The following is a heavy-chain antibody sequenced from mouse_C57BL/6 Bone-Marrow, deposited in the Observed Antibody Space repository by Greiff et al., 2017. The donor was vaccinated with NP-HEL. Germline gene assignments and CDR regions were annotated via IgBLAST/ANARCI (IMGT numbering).Heavy chain of an antibody. CDR2: ISSKSSNYAT. CDR3: VREGDY. J-gene: IGHJ4*01. V-gene: IGHV10-3*01. CDR1: GFTFNTYA. Sequence: EVQVVESGGGLVQPKGSLKLSCAASGFTFNTYAMHWVRQAPGKGLEWVARISSKSSNYATYYADSVKDRFTISRDDSQNMLYLQMNNLKTEDTAMYYCVREGDYWGQGTSVTVSS.